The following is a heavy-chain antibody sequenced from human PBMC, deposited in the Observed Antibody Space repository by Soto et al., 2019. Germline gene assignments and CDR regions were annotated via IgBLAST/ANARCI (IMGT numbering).Heavy chain of an antibody. Sequence: SETLSLTCTVSDDSLTTNKYAWTWIRQNPEKGLEWIGYVYSNGNTRSSPSLQSRVSMSVDTSKSHFSLRLSSVTAADTAVYFCARASYFRPSGSYYFVSWGQGTLVTVSS. CDR3: ARASYFRPSGSYYFVS. J-gene: IGHJ4*02. CDR1: DDSLTTNKYA. D-gene: IGHD3-10*01. CDR2: VYSNGNT. V-gene: IGHV4-31*03.